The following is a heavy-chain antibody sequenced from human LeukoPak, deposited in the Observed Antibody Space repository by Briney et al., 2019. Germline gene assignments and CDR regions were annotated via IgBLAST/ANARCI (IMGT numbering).Heavy chain of an antibody. D-gene: IGHD3-22*01. CDR2: ISWNSGSI. CDR3: AKGYYYDSSGDLDY. CDR1: GFTFDDYA. Sequence: PGRSLRLSCAASGFTFDDYAMHWVRQAPGKGLEGVSGISWNSGSIGYADSVKGRFTISRDNAKNSLYLQMNSLRAEDMALYYCAKGYYYDSSGDLDYWGQGTLVTVSS. V-gene: IGHV3-9*03. J-gene: IGHJ4*02.